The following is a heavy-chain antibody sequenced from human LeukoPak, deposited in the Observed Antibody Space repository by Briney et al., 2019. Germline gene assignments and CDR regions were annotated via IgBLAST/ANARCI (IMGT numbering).Heavy chain of an antibody. CDR3: TRGNRGPDY. J-gene: IGHJ4*01. V-gene: IGHV3-74*01. Sequence: PGGSLKLSCAASGFSFSSYWMDWVRQAPGKGLVWVSRINNDGTDTVYADSVEGRFTISRDNANNALSLQMNSLRVEDTGVYYCTRGNRGPDYWGQGTLVTVSS. D-gene: IGHD1/OR15-1a*01. CDR2: INNDGTDT. CDR1: GFSFSSYW.